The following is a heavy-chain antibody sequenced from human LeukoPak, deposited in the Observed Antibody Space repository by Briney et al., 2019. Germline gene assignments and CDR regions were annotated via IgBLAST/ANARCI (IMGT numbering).Heavy chain of an antibody. J-gene: IGHJ3*02. V-gene: IGHV4-61*02. Sequence: PSETLSLTCSVSGGSISSGSYYWSWIRQPAGQGLEWIGRIYASGSTNYKPSLKSRVTISLDTSKNQISLKLNSVTAADTAVYHCARGGMRNGYVEDAFDIWGPGTMVTVSS. CDR2: IYASGST. CDR1: GGSISSGSYY. D-gene: IGHD5-24*01. CDR3: ARGGMRNGYVEDAFDI.